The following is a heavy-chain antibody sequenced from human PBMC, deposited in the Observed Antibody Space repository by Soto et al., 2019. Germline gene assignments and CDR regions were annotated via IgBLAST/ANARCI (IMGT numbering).Heavy chain of an antibody. CDR1: GYSFTNND. CDR2: MNPGSGDT. Sequence: ASVKVSCKASGYSFTNNDVSWVRQATGQGLEWMGWMNPGSGDTGYAQKFQGRVTMTRDISTATAYMELSSLRSDDTATYYCARMATFGSLNWFDPWGQGTMVTVYS. V-gene: IGHV1-8*01. J-gene: IGHJ5*02. D-gene: IGHD3-16*01. CDR3: ARMATFGSLNWFDP.